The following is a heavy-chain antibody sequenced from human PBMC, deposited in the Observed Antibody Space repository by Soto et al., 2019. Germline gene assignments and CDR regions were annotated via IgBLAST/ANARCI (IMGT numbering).Heavy chain of an antibody. CDR1: GGSISSYY. CDR3: ASSPPYYGSGSYRGRNWFDP. D-gene: IGHD3-10*01. V-gene: IGHV4-59*08. CDR2: IYYSGST. Sequence: PSETLSLTCTVSGGSISSYYWSWIRQPPGKGLEWIGYIYYSGSTNYNPSLKSRVTISVDTSKNQFSLKLSSVTAADTAVYYCASSPPYYGSGSYRGRNWFDPWGQGTLVTVSS. J-gene: IGHJ5*02.